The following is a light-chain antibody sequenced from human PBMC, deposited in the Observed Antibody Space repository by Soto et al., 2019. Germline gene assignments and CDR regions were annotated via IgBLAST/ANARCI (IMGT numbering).Light chain of an antibody. J-gene: IGKJ1*01. CDR1: QSVSSN. Sequence: EIVMTQSPATLSVSPGQRATLSCRASQSVSSNLVWYQQKPGQAPRLLIYGASTRATGIPARFSGSGSGTEFTLTISSLPSEDFAVYYCQQYNNWRWTFGQGTKVEIK. V-gene: IGKV3-15*01. CDR3: QQYNNWRWT. CDR2: GAS.